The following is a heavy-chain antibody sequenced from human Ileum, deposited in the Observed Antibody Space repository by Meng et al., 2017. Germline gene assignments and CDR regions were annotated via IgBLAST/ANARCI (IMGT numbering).Heavy chain of an antibody. D-gene: IGHD6-19*01. J-gene: IGHJ4*02. CDR2: INHSGST. V-gene: IGHV4-34*01. Sequence: QGQYQRWGPGLLKPSETLPLPCAVFGGSFSGYYWRWIRQPPGKGLEWIGEINHSGSTNYHPSLKSRVTISVDTSKNQFFLKLSSVTAADTAVYYCARTSGWFYYWGQGTLVTVSS. CDR3: ARTSGWFYY. CDR1: GGSFSGYY.